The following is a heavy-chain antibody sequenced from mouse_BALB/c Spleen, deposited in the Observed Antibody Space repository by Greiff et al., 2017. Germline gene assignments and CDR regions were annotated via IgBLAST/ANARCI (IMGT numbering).Heavy chain of an antibody. CDR3: ARGNGNYVGYAMDY. D-gene: IGHD2-1*01. J-gene: IGHJ4*01. V-gene: IGHV14-3*02. CDR1: GFNIKDTY. CDR2: IDPANGNT. Sequence: EVKLMESGAELVKPGASVKLSCTASGFNIKDTYMHWVKQRPEQGLEWIGRIDPANGNTKYDPKFQGKATITADTSSNTAYLQLSSLTSEDTAVYYCARGNGNYVGYAMDYWGQGTSVTVSS.